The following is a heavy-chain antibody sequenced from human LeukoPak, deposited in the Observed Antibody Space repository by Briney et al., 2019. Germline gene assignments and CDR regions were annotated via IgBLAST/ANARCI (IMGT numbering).Heavy chain of an antibody. V-gene: IGHV4-59*12. Sequence: PSETLSLACTVSGGSISSYYWSWIRQPPGKGLEWIGYIYYTGSTNYNPSLESRVTISVDTSKNEFSLKVSSVTAADTAVYYCARVRTQLWLQNQYYFDYWGQGTLVTVSS. J-gene: IGHJ4*02. CDR3: ARVRTQLWLQNQYYFDY. D-gene: IGHD5-18*01. CDR1: GGSISSYY. CDR2: IYYTGST.